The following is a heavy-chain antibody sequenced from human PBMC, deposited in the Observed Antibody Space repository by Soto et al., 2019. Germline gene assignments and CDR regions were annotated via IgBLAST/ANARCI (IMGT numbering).Heavy chain of an antibody. D-gene: IGHD6-19*01. Sequence: QITLRESGPALVKPTQTLTLTCTFSGFSLRSSGVGVGWIRQPPGKALEWLALVYWDDNKDYSPSLKTRLTITKDTSNNQVVLTMTNMDRVDTATYYCAHTFVSRKTSGFDPWGQGTLVTVSS. CDR2: VYWDDNK. J-gene: IGHJ5*02. CDR1: GFSLRSSGVG. CDR3: AHTFVSRKTSGFDP. V-gene: IGHV2-5*02.